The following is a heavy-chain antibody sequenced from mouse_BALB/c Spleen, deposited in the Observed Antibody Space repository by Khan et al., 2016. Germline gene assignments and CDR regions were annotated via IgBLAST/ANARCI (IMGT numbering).Heavy chain of an antibody. V-gene: IGHV1-87*01. CDR1: GYTFTSYW. J-gene: IGHJ2*01. CDR3: ARGNSYYDDAY. Sequence: VQLQASGAELARPGASVKLSCKASGYTFTSYWMQWVKQRPGQGLEWIGAIYPGDGDTRYTQKFKGKATLTADKSSSTAYMQLSSLASEDSAVYYCARGNSYYDDAYWGQGTTLTVSS. CDR2: IYPGDGDT. D-gene: IGHD2-4*01.